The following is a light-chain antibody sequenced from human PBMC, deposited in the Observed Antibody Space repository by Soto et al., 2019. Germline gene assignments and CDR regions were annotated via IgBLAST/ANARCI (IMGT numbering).Light chain of an antibody. J-gene: IGKJ4*01. CDR2: VAS. Sequence: DIQLTQSPSFLSASVGDRVTLTCRASQDISTYLAWYQQKPGKAPNLLIYVASTLQNGVPSRFSGTGSGTEFTLTITNLQPEDFATYYCQQLDRYPLTFGGGTELEI. CDR1: QDISTY. V-gene: IGKV1-9*01. CDR3: QQLDRYPLT.